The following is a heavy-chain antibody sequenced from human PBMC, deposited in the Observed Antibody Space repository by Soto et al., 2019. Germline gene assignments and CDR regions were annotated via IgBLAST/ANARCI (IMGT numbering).Heavy chain of an antibody. J-gene: IGHJ4*02. Sequence: SETLSLTCTVSGGSISSYYWSWIRQPPGKGLEWIGYIYYSGSTNYNPSLKSRVTISVDTSKNQFSLKLSSVTAADTTVYYCARSGYSGSYYPNWGQGTLVTVSS. CDR1: GGSISSYY. CDR2: IYYSGST. V-gene: IGHV4-59*01. D-gene: IGHD1-26*01. CDR3: ARSGYSGSYYPN.